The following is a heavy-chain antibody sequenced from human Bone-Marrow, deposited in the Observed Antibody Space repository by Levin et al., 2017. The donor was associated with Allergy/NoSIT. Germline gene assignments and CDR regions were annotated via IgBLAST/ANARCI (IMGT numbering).Heavy chain of an antibody. CDR2: LSYDGRNE. D-gene: IGHD3-9*01. CDR3: ARDILIVTDFYYYYMDV. CDR1: GFLFDSYG. V-gene: IGHV3-30*12. J-gene: IGHJ6*03. Sequence: GGSLRLSCEVSGFLFDSYGFNWVRQAPGKGLEWVAGLSYDGRNEKYADSVRGRFSISRDTSKNTVYLQMNSLKVEDSAVYYCARDILIVTDFYYYYMDVWGKGTTVTVSS.